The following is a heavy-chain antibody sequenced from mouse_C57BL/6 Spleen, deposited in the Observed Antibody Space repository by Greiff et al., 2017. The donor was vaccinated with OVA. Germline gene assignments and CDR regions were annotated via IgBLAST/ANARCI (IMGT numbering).Heavy chain of an antibody. Sequence: QVQLQQPGAELVRPGTSVKLSCKASGYTFTSYWMHWVKQRPGQGLEWIGVIDPSDSYTNYNQKFKGKATLTVDTATSTADRQRSSLTSEDSAVYDEARPYYGNYENYYAMDYWGQGTTVTVSS. J-gene: IGHJ4*01. CDR2: IDPSDSYT. CDR1: GYTFTSYW. D-gene: IGHD2-10*01. V-gene: IGHV1-59*01. CDR3: ARPYYGNYENYYAMDY.